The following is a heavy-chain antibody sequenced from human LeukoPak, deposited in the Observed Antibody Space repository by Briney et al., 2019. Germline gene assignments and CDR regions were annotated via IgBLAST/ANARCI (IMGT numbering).Heavy chain of an antibody. CDR3: ARTRYYYNSRSYGAPYYFDY. J-gene: IGHJ4*02. Sequence: SETLSLTCAVSGGSISSNSYYWGWIPQPPGKGLEWIASIYYSGSTYYNPSLKSRVTISVDTSKNQFSLKLSSVTAADTAVYYCARTRYYYNSRSYGAPYYFDYWGQGTLVTVSS. D-gene: IGHD3-10*01. CDR1: GGSISSNSYY. CDR2: IYYSGST. V-gene: IGHV4-39*01.